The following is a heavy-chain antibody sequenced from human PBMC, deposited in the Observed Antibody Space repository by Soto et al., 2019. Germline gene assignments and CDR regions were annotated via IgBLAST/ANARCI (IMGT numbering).Heavy chain of an antibody. V-gene: IGHV3-23*01. Sequence: EVQLLESVGGLVQPGGSLRLSCAASGFTFSSYAMSWVRQAPGKGLEWVSAISGSGGSTYYADSVKGRFTISRDNSKNTLYLKMNSLRAEDTDVYYCAKGATGYYYYGMDVWGQGTTVTVSS. CDR3: AKGATGYYYYGMDV. D-gene: IGHD1-26*01. CDR1: GFTFSSYA. J-gene: IGHJ6*02. CDR2: ISGSGGST.